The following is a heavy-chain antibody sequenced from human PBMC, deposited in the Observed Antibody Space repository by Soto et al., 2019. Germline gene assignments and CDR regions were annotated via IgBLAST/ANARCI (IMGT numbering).Heavy chain of an antibody. D-gene: IGHD5-18*01. J-gene: IGHJ3*02. V-gene: IGHV1-69*13. CDR1: GGTFSSYA. CDR2: IIPIFGTA. CDR3: ASPYSYGYHDAFDI. Sequence: SVKVSCKASGGTFSSYAISWVRQAPGQGLEWMGGIIPIFGTANYAQKFQGRVTITADESTSTAYMELSSLRSEDTAVYYCASPYSYGYHDAFDIWGQGTMVTV.